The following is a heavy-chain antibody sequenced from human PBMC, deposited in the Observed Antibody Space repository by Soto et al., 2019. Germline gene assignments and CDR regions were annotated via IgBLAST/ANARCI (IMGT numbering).Heavy chain of an antibody. J-gene: IGHJ6*02. V-gene: IGHV1-46*01. Sequence: ASVKVSCKASGYTFTSYYMHWVRQAPGQGLEWMGIINPSGGSTSYAQKFQGRVTMTRDTSTSAVYMELSSLRSEDTAVYYCARGTFVKGYYYYGMDVWGQGTTVTVSS. D-gene: IGHD2-2*01. CDR2: INPSGGST. CDR3: ARGTFVKGYYYYGMDV. CDR1: GYTFTSYY.